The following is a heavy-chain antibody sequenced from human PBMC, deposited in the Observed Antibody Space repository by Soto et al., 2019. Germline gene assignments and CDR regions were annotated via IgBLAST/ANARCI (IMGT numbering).Heavy chain of an antibody. CDR1: GFSFFSYA. CDR2: ISGSGGHT. CDR3: AKDGSWGDHYYFDN. D-gene: IGHD2-21*02. V-gene: IGHV3-23*01. Sequence: EVQLLESGGHVVQPGESLRLSCTGSGFSFFSYAMSWVRQAPGKGLEWVSTISGSGGHTYYADSVKGRFVVSRDNDKNTVYLHMSSLTGEDTAVYFCAKDGSWGDHYYFDNWGQGTLVTVSS. J-gene: IGHJ4*02.